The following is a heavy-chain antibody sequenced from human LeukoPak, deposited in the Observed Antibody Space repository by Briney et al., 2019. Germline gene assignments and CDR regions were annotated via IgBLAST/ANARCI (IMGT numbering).Heavy chain of an antibody. CDR2: INHSGST. CDR3: ARAKTYYDILRPFDY. Sequence: SETLSLTCTVSGGSISSYYWSWIRQPPGKGLEWIGEINHSGSTNYNPSLKSRVTISVDTSKNQFSLKLSSVTAADTAVYYCARAKTYYDILRPFDYWGQGTLVTVSS. CDR1: GGSISSYY. J-gene: IGHJ4*02. V-gene: IGHV4-34*01. D-gene: IGHD3-9*01.